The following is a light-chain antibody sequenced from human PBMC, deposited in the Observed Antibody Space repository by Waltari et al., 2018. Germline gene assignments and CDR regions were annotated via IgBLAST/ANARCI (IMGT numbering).Light chain of an antibody. CDR3: SSYMDTTTLEL. CDR1: SRAICSYNS. J-gene: IGLJ2*01. V-gene: IGLV2-14*03. CDR2: DVT. Sequence: QSALIHPAPVPGSPAQSITISCTGTSRAICSYNSVSLYQQHPGKAPKLIIYDVTNRPSGVSNRFSGSKSGNTASLTISGLQAEDEADYYCSSYMDTTTLELFGGGTSLTVL.